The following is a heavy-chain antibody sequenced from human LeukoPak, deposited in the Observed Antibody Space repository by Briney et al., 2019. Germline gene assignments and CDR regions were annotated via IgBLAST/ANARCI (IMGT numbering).Heavy chain of an antibody. V-gene: IGHV1-69*13. CDR1: GGTFSSYA. J-gene: IGHJ6*03. Sequence: SVKVSCKASGGTFSSYAISWVRQAPGQGLEWMGGIIPIFCTANYAQKFQGRVTITADESTSTAYMELSSLRSEDTAVYYCARAYYYDSSGYYYDYYYYMDVWGKGTTVTVSS. CDR3: ARAYYYDSSGYYYDYYYYMDV. CDR2: IIPIFCTA. D-gene: IGHD3-22*01.